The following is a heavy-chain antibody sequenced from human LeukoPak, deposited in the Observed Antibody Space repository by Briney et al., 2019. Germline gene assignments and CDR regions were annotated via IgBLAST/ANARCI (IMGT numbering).Heavy chain of an antibody. V-gene: IGHV3-30*02. CDR3: AREGSSGWTSYHRFDP. J-gene: IGHJ5*02. D-gene: IGHD6-19*01. CDR2: IRYDGSNK. Sequence: GGSLRLSCAASGFTFSSYGMHWVRQAPGKGLEWVAFIRYDGSNKYYADSVKGRFTISRDNSKNTLYLQMNSLRAEDTAVYYCAREGSSGWTSYHRFDPRGQGTLVTVSS. CDR1: GFTFSSYG.